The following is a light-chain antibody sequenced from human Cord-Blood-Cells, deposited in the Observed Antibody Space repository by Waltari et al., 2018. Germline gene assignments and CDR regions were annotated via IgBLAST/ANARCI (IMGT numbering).Light chain of an antibody. Sequence: QSLMTQQPSASGTHGQRVHLSCFGRSSNIGSNLVYWYQQLPGTAPKLLIYRNNQRPAGVPARFSGSKSGTSASLAISGLRSEDEADYYCAAWDDSLSGYVFGTGTKVTVL. CDR1: SSNIGSNL. V-gene: IGLV1-47*01. CDR3: AAWDDSLSGYV. J-gene: IGLJ1*01. CDR2: RNN.